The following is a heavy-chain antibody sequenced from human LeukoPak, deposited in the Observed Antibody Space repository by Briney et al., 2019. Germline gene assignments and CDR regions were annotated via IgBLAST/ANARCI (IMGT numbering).Heavy chain of an antibody. CDR1: GGSLSSYY. CDR3: ARDDYPGDWFDP. V-gene: IGHV4-4*07. Sequence: SETLSLTCTVSGGSLSSYYWSWIRQPAGKGLEWIGRIYTSGSTNYNPSLKSRVTMSVDTSKNQFSLKLSSVTAADTAVYYCARDDYPGDWFDPWGQGTLVTVSS. CDR2: IYTSGST. J-gene: IGHJ5*02. D-gene: IGHD4-11*01.